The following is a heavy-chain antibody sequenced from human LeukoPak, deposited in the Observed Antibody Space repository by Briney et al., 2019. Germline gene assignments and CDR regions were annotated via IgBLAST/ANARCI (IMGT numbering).Heavy chain of an antibody. V-gene: IGHV1-46*01. CDR3: ARDLAAPAGGDYGYYYYGMDV. D-gene: IGHD6-13*01. CDR1: GYTFTNNY. CDR2: INPRDGST. Sequence: ASVKVSCTASGYTFTNNYIHWVRQAPGQGLEWMGIINPRDGSTNYAQKFQVRVTMTTDTSTNTVNMELSSLRSEDTAVYYCARDLAAPAGGDYGYYYYGMDVWGQGTTVTVSS. J-gene: IGHJ6*02.